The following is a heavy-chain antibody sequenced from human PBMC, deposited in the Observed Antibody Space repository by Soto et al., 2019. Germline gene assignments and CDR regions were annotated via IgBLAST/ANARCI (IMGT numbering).Heavy chain of an antibody. J-gene: IGHJ5*02. CDR1: GYTFINHD. CDR3: ARGPFRSSSHWFDP. D-gene: IGHD6-6*01. Sequence: QVQLVQSWAEVREPGASVTVSCTASGYTFINHDINWVRQAAGQGLEWMGWMNPNTGNKRFAQRFQGRITMTTNTSISTVYMKLSSLRSEDTAVYYCARGPFRSSSHWFDPWGQGALVTVSS. CDR2: MNPNTGNK. V-gene: IGHV1-8*01.